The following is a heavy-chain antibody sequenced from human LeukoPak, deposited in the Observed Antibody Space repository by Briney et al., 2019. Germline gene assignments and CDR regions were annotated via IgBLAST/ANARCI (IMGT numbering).Heavy chain of an antibody. CDR1: GYXFTGYY. V-gene: IGHV1-2*02. Sequence: ASVKVSCKASGYXFTGYYIHWLRQAPGQGLEWMGWINPNSGGTNYAQKFQGRVTMTSDTSISTAYMELTRLRSDDTAVYYCARGRSGYYLDCWGQGTLVTVSS. CDR2: INPNSGGT. D-gene: IGHD3-22*01. J-gene: IGHJ4*02. CDR3: ARGRSGYYLDC.